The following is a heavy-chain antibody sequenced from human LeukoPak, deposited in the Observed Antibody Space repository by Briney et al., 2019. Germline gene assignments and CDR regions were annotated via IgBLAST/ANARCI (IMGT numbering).Heavy chain of an antibody. CDR3: ARDDGRDGYNQGGYFDY. CDR1: GFTFSSYA. CDR2: ISYDGSNK. Sequence: PGGSLRLSCAASGFTFSSYAMHWVRQAPGKGLEWVAVISYDGSNKYYADSVKGRFTIPRDNSKNTLYLQMNSLRAEDTAVYYCARDDGRDGYNQGGYFDYWGQGTLVTVSS. V-gene: IGHV3-30-3*01. J-gene: IGHJ4*02. D-gene: IGHD5-24*01.